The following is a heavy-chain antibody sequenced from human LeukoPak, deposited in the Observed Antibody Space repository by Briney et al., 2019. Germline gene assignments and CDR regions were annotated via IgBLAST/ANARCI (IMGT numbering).Heavy chain of an antibody. V-gene: IGHV1-18*01. J-gene: IGHJ3*02. CDR2: ISAYNGNT. D-gene: IGHD3-10*01. CDR3: ARDPYYYGSGSYYDAFDI. Sequence: ASVKVSCKASGYTFSNYGISWVRQAPGQGLEWMGWISAYNGNTNYAQKLQGRVTMTTDTSTSTAYMDLRSLRSDDTAVYYCARDPYYYGSGSYYDAFDIWGQGTMVTVSS. CDR1: GYTFSNYG.